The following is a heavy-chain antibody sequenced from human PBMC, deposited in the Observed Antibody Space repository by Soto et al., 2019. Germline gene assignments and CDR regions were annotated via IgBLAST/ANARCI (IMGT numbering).Heavy chain of an antibody. Sequence: GASVKVSCKASGYTFTGYYMHWVRQAPGQGLEWMGGIIPIFGTANYAQKFQGRVTITTDESTSTAYMELSSLRSEDTAVYYCARELGAELDTRGPVDYWGQGTLVTVSS. CDR1: GYTFTGYY. D-gene: IGHD5-18*01. J-gene: IGHJ4*02. CDR3: ARELGAELDTRGPVDY. CDR2: IIPIFGTA. V-gene: IGHV1-69*05.